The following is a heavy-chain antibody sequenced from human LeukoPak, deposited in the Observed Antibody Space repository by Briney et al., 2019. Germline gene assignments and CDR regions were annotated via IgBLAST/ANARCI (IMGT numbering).Heavy chain of an antibody. J-gene: IGHJ4*02. CDR2: ISSGSSYI. V-gene: IGHV3-21*01. D-gene: IGHD1-14*01. CDR1: GFTFSSYS. Sequence: GGSLRLSCAASGFTFSSYSMNWVHQAPGKGLEWVSSISSGSSYICYADSMKGRFTISRDNAKNSLYLQMNSLRAEDTAVYYCASGPKPLTTYYFDYWGQGTLVTVSS. CDR3: ASGPKPLTTYYFDY.